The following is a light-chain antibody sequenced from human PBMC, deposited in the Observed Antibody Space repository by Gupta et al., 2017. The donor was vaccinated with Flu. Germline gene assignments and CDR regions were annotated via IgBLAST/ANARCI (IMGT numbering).Light chain of an antibody. Sequence: QSALTQPASLSGSPGQSIPFSCTGPSSDVGGSKYVSWYQQHPGKAPKLVIYEVSNRPSGVSNRFSGSKSGNTASLTISGLQGEDEADYYCAAYTTTSTPWVFGGGTKLTVL. CDR2: EVS. CDR1: SSDVGGSKY. CDR3: AAYTTTSTPWV. V-gene: IGLV2-14*01. J-gene: IGLJ3*02.